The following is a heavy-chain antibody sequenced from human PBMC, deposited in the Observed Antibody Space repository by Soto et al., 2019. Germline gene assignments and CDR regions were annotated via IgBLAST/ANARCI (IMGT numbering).Heavy chain of an antibody. V-gene: IGHV4-31*03. CDR2: IYYSGST. CDR1: GGSISSGGYY. Sequence: QVQLQESGPGLVKPSQTLSLTCTVSGGSISSGGYYWSWIRQHPGKGLEWIGYIYYSGSTYYNPSLKSRVTISVDTSKNQFSLKLSSVTAADTAVYYCARVIVGATASLAAGVFDYWGQGTLVTVSS. CDR3: ARVIVGATASLAAGVFDY. D-gene: IGHD1-26*01. J-gene: IGHJ4*02.